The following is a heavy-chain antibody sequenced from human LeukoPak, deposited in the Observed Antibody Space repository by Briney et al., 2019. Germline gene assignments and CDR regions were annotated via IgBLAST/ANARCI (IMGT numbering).Heavy chain of an antibody. CDR2: ISYDGNNK. CDR1: GFMFNTYA. J-gene: IGHJ4*02. CDR3: ARDPRGFGQSYHFDY. D-gene: IGHD3-10*01. Sequence: GGSLRPSCAASGFMFNTYAMHWVRQAPGKGLEWVAVISYDGNNKYYADSVKGQFTISRDNSKNTLYLQMNSLRAEDTAVYFCARDPRGFGQSYHFDYWGQGTLVTVSS. V-gene: IGHV3-30*04.